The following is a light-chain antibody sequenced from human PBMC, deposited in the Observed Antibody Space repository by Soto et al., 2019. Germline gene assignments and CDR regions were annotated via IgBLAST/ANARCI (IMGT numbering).Light chain of an antibody. Sequence: IQLTQSPSSLSASVGDRVTITCQASQDITIYLHWYQQKAGKAPKLLIYDASHLEKGVPSRFSGGGSVTNFTFIIRSLQPEDIPTYYCQHYDNFSSITFGQGTRLEIK. CDR3: QHYDNFSSIT. CDR2: DAS. V-gene: IGKV1-33*01. CDR1: QDITIY. J-gene: IGKJ5*01.